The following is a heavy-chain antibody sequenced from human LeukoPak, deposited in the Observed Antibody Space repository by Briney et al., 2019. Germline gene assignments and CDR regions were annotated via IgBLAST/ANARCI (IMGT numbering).Heavy chain of an antibody. V-gene: IGHV4-34*01. Sequence: PSETLSLTCAVYGGSFSGYYWSWIRQPPGKGLEWIGEINHSGSTNYNPSLKSRVTISVDTSKNQFSLKLSSVTAADTAVYYCARHTYSANWFDPWGQGTLVTVSS. CDR2: INHSGST. D-gene: IGHD4-4*01. J-gene: IGHJ5*02. CDR1: GGSFSGYY. CDR3: ARHTYSANWFDP.